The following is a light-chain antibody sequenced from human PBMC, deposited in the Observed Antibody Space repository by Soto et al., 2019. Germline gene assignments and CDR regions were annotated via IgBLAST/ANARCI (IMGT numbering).Light chain of an antibody. V-gene: IGKV3-15*01. CDR2: GAS. CDR3: QQYNDWPLT. CDR1: QSVSSN. Sequence: EMVMTQSPATLSVSPGERATLSCRASQSVSSNLAWYQQKPGQAPRLLIYGASTRATGIPARFSGSGSGTEFTLTISSLQSDDFATYYCQQYNDWPLTFGQGTKVDIK. J-gene: IGKJ1*01.